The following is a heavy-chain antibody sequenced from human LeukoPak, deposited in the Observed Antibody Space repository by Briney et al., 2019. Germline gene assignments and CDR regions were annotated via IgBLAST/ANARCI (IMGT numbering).Heavy chain of an antibody. V-gene: IGHV3-21*01. CDR2: ISSSSSYI. Sequence: GGSLRLSCAASGFTFSSYSMNWVRQAPGRGLEWVSSISSSSSYIYYADSVKGRFTISRDNAKNSLYLQMNSLRAEDTAVYYCARPSPPDGGPPGYWGQGTLVTVSS. CDR3: ARPSPPDGGPPGY. CDR1: GFTFSSYS. J-gene: IGHJ4*02. D-gene: IGHD1-14*01.